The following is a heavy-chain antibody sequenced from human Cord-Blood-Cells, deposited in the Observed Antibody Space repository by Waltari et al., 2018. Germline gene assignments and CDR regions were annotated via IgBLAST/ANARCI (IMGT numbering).Heavy chain of an antibody. CDR1: GYTFTSYG. CDR2: ISAYKSNT. CDR3: ARGPTYGSVYYYYWYFDL. V-gene: IGHV1-18*01. Sequence: QVQLVQSGAELKKPGASVKVYCKASGYTFTSYGISWVRQTPAQWIEWMGWISAYKSNTNNAQKLQGIVTMPTVSSTSTAYMELWELRSDDTAVYYCARGPTYGSVYYYYWYFDLWGRGTLVTVSS. D-gene: IGHD3-22*01. J-gene: IGHJ2*01.